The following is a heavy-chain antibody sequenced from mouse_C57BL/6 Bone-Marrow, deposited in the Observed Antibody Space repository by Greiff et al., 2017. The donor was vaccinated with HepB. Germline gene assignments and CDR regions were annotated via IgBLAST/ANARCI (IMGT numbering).Heavy chain of an antibody. J-gene: IGHJ4*01. CDR2: IWRGGST. Sequence: VKLQQSGPGLVQPSQSLSITCTVSGFSLTSYGVHWVRQSPGKGLEWLGVIWRGGSTDYNAAFMSRLSITKDNSKSQVFFKMISLQADDTAIYYCAKMRREFYAMDYWGQGTSVTVSS. V-gene: IGHV2-5*01. CDR3: AKMRREFYAMDY. CDR1: GFSLTSYG.